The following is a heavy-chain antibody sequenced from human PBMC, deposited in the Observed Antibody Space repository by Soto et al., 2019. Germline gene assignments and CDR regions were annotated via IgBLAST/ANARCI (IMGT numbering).Heavy chain of an antibody. V-gene: IGHV3-48*02. Sequence: PGGSLRLSCAASGFTFSSYSMNWVRQAPGKGLGWISYISTTSSSIYYADSVEGRFTISRDNAKNSLFLQMNSLRDEDTAVYYCARKGVAFDYWGQGALVTVSS. CDR3: ARKGVAFDY. D-gene: IGHD3-3*01. J-gene: IGHJ4*02. CDR2: ISTTSSSI. CDR1: GFTFSSYS.